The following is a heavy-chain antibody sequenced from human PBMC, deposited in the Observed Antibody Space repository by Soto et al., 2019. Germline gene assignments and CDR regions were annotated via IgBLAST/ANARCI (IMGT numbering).Heavy chain of an antibody. J-gene: IGHJ4*02. D-gene: IGHD2-2*02. CDR2: INPDGGAT. V-gene: IGHV1-46*01. CDR1: GYSFTFYY. CDR3: ARGRRHTF. Sequence: QVQLLQSGAEVKKPGASVIISCKASGYSFTFYYIYWVRQAPGQGLEWIGKINPDGGATTYAQTFQGRVAITSDASTCTVYLELSSLTSDDPAVYFCARGRRHTFWGQGTLVSVSS.